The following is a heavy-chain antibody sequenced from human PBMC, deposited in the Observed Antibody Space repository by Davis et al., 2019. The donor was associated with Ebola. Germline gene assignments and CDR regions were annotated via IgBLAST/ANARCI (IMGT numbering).Heavy chain of an antibody. D-gene: IGHD6-19*01. V-gene: IGHV2-70*04. Sequence: SGPTLVKPTQTLTLTCAFSGFSLTTTGMRVAWIRQPPGKALEWLGRIDWDDDKFYNMSLRTRLTISKDTSQNQVVLTMTNMDPLDTATNYSARFPRDSTGWSAGFDYWGQGILVTVSS. J-gene: IGHJ4*02. CDR2: IDWDDDK. CDR1: GFSLTTTGMR. CDR3: ARFPRDSTGWSAGFDY.